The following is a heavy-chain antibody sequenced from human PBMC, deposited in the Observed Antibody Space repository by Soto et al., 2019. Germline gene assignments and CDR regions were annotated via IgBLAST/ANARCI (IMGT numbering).Heavy chain of an antibody. D-gene: IGHD7-27*01. CDR3: GRAGDGRFYYYYYMDV. V-gene: IGHV3-74*01. Sequence: GGSLRLSCAASGFTFSSYWMHWVRQAPGKGLVWVSRINSDGSSTSYADSVKGRFTISRDNAKNTLYLQMNSLRAEDTAVYYCGRAGDGRFYYYYYMDVWGKGTTVTVS. CDR2: INSDGSST. CDR1: GFTFSSYW. J-gene: IGHJ6*03.